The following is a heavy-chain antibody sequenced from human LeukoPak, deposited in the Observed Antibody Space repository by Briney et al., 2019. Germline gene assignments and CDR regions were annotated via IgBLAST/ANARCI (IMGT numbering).Heavy chain of an antibody. D-gene: IGHD2-2*01. J-gene: IGHJ4*02. CDR1: GFTFSSYA. CDR3: ARDSGDYCSSTSCYAGFDY. V-gene: IGHV3-23*01. CDR2: ISGSGGST. Sequence: GGSLRLSCAASGFTFSSYAMSWVRQAPGKGLEWVSAISGSGGSTYYADSVKGRFTISRDNSKNTLYLQMNSLRAEDTAVYYCARDSGDYCSSTSCYAGFDYWGQGTLVTVSS.